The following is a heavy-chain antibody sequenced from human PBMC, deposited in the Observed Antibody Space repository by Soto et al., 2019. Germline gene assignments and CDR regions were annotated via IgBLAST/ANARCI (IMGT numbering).Heavy chain of an antibody. CDR2: INAGNGNT. D-gene: IGHD6-13*01. CDR1: GYTFTSYA. Sequence: QVQLVQSGAEVKKPGASVKVSCKASGYTFTSYAMHWVRQAPGQRLERMGWINAGNGNTKYSQKFQGRVTITRDTSASTAYMELSSLRSEDTAVYYCARSSSLYVFDYWGQGTLVTVSS. V-gene: IGHV1-3*01. J-gene: IGHJ4*02. CDR3: ARSSSLYVFDY.